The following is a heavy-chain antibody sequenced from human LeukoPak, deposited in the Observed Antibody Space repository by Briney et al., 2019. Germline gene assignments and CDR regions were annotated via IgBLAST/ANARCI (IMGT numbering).Heavy chain of an antibody. CDR2: ISSDESST. V-gene: IGHV3-74*01. J-gene: IGHJ3*02. CDR3: ARGPPYYDSSGYYYGGTAFDI. D-gene: IGHD3-22*01. CDR1: GFTFSSYW. Sequence: QTGGSLRLSCVVSGFTFSSYWMHWVRQAPGKGLVWVSRISSDESSTSSADSVKGRFTISRDNAKNTLYLQMNSPRAEDTAVYYCARGPPYYDSSGYYYGGTAFDIWGQGTMVTVSS.